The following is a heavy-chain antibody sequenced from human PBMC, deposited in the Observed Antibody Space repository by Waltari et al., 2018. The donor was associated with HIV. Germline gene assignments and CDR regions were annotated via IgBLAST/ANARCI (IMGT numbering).Heavy chain of an antibody. CDR2: IYPSDSET. J-gene: IGHJ6*02. Sequence: EVQLVQSGAEVTKPGESLRIPCKGSGYTFSRHYIGWVRQMPGKGLEWMRLIYPSDSETTYSPSFEGQVTISADKSISTAYLQWSSLQASDTAMYYCGRYENNRPHSYGMDVWGQGTTVTVSS. D-gene: IGHD1-1*01. CDR3: GRYENNRPHSYGMDV. CDR1: GYTFSRHY. V-gene: IGHV5-51*03.